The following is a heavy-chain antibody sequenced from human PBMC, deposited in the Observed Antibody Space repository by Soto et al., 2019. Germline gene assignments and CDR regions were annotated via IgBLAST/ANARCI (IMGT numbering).Heavy chain of an antibody. V-gene: IGHV3-23*01. CDR3: AKGPTTMVRGVTTLYYYYGMDV. Sequence: VGSLRLSCAASGFTFSSYAMSWVRQAPGKGLEWVSAISGSGGSTYYADSVKGRFTISGDNSKNTLYLQMNSLRAEDTAVYYCAKGPTTMVRGVTTLYYYYGMDVWGQGTTVTVSS. CDR1: GFTFSSYA. D-gene: IGHD3-10*01. CDR2: ISGSGGST. J-gene: IGHJ6*02.